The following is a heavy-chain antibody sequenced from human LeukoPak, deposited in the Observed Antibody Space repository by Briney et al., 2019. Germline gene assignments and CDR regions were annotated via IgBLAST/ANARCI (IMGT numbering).Heavy chain of an antibody. D-gene: IGHD5-18*01. CDR3: ARDTDTAMPHFDY. CDR1: GYTFTGYY. J-gene: IGHJ4*02. V-gene: IGHV1-2*02. Sequence: ASVKVSCKASGYTFTGYYIHWVRQAPGQGLEWMGWIYPYSGDTNYAQNFQGRVTMTRDTSISTAYMELRSLRSDDTAVYYCARDTDTAMPHFDYWGQGTLVTVSS. CDR2: IYPYSGDT.